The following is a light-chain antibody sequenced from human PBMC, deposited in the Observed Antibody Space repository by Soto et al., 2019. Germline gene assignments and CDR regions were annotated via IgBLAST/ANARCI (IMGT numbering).Light chain of an antibody. CDR2: GAS. J-gene: IGKJ2*01. CDR1: QGVSSSY. V-gene: IGKV3-20*01. Sequence: EIVLTQSPGTLSLSPGERATLSCRASQGVSSSYLAWYQHKPGQAPRLLIYGASSRATGIPDRFSGSGSGTDFTLTISRLEPEDFAVYYCQQYGRTPYTFGQGTKLEIK. CDR3: QQYGRTPYT.